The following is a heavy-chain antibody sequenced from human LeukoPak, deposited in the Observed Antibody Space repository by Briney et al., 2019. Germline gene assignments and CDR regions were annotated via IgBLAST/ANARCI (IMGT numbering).Heavy chain of an antibody. Sequence: SETLSLTCTVSGGSISSGGYYWSWIRQHPGKGLEWIGYIYYSGSTYYNPSPKSRVTISVDTSKNQFSLKLSSVTAADTAVYYCARSYGSGSSYGTDVWGKGTTVTVSS. CDR3: ARSYGSGSSYGTDV. J-gene: IGHJ6*04. D-gene: IGHD3-10*01. V-gene: IGHV4-31*03. CDR2: IYYSGST. CDR1: GGSISSGGYY.